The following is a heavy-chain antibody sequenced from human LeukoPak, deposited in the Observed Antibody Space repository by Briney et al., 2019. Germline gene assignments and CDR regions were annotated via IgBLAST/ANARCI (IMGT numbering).Heavy chain of an antibody. D-gene: IGHD2-2*03. CDR3: AKGRMDIVVVPAAMEFDY. Sequence: GGSLRLSXAASGFTLSSYAMSWVRQAPGKGLEWVSAISGSGGSTYYADSVKGRFTISRDNSKNTLYLQMNSLRAEDTAVYYCAKGRMDIVVVPAAMEFDYWGQGTLVTVSS. V-gene: IGHV3-23*01. J-gene: IGHJ4*02. CDR1: GFTLSSYA. CDR2: ISGSGGST.